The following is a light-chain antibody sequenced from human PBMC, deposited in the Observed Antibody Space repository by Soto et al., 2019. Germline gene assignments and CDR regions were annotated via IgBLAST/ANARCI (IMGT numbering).Light chain of an antibody. CDR3: QQYVTSRRT. CDR2: AAS. V-gene: IGKV3-20*01. CDR1: QSVRNNY. J-gene: IGKJ1*01. Sequence: EIVLTQSPGTLSLSPGERATLSCRASQSVRNNYLAWYQQRPGQAPRLLIYAASSRATGIPDRFSGSGSGTDFTLTISRLEPEDLAVYYCQQYVTSRRTFGQGTNVEIK.